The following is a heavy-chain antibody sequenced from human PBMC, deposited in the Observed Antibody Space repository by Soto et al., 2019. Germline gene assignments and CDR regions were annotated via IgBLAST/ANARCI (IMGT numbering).Heavy chain of an antibody. CDR3: AKLFELVIVD. CDR1: GFTFTSYD. D-gene: IGHD3-9*01. Sequence: QVQLVESGGGVVQPGRSLRISCAASGFTFTSYDIYWVRQAPGKGLEWVAVTSYDGRSSYYTDSVKGRFTISRDNYKNTLYLQMTSLRSQDTAMYYCAKLFELVIVDWGQGTLVTVSS. V-gene: IGHV3-30*18. J-gene: IGHJ4*02. CDR2: TSYDGRSS.